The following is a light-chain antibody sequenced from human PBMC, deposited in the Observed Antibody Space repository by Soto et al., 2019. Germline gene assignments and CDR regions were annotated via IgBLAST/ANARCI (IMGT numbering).Light chain of an antibody. J-gene: IGLJ2*01. Sequence: QSVLTQPPSASGTPGQRVTISCSGSSSNIGRNSVNWYQQLPGTAPKLLIYTDNQRPSGVPDRFSGSQSGTSASLAISGLQSEDEADYYCAAWDDSLNGVVFGGGTKLTVL. CDR1: SSNIGRNS. CDR3: AAWDDSLNGVV. CDR2: TDN. V-gene: IGLV1-44*01.